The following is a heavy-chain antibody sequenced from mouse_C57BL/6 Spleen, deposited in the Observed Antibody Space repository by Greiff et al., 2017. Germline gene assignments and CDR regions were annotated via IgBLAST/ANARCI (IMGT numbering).Heavy chain of an antibody. V-gene: IGHV5-16*01. D-gene: IGHD1-1*01. Sequence: EVKLVESEGGLVQPGSSMKLSCTASGFTFSDYYMAWVRQVPEKGLEWVANINYDGSSTYYLDSLKSRFIISRDNAKNILYLQMSSLKSEDTATYYCARGHGSSHFDYWGQGTTLTVSS. CDR3: ARGHGSSHFDY. CDR1: GFTFSDYY. J-gene: IGHJ2*01. CDR2: INYDGSST.